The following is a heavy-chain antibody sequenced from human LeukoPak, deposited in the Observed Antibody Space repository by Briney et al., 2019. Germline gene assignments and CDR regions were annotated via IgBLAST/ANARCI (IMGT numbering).Heavy chain of an antibody. Sequence: ASVKVSCKASGYTFTGYYMHWVRQAPGQGLEWMGRINPNSGGTNYAQKFQGRVTMTRDTSISTAYMELSRLRSDDTAVYYCARAYSSSWYAKYYYGMDVWGQGTTVTVSS. J-gene: IGHJ6*02. CDR2: INPNSGGT. V-gene: IGHV1-2*06. CDR3: ARAYSSSWYAKYYYGMDV. D-gene: IGHD6-13*01. CDR1: GYTFTGYY.